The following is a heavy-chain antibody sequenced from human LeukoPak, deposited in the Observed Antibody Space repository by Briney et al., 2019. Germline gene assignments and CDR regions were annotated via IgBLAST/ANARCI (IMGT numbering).Heavy chain of an antibody. CDR3: ARVRRYSGYDFYYGMDV. Sequence: PSETLSLTCAVYGGSFSGYYWSWIRQPPGKGLEWIGEINHSGSTNYHPSLKSRVTISVDTSKNQYSLKLSSVTAADTAVYYCARVRRYSGYDFYYGMDVWGQGTTVTVSS. D-gene: IGHD5-12*01. CDR2: INHSGST. CDR1: GGSFSGYY. V-gene: IGHV4-34*01. J-gene: IGHJ6*02.